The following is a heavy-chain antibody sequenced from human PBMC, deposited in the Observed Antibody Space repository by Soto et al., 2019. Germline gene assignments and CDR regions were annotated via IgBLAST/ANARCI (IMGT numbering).Heavy chain of an antibody. V-gene: IGHV3-30-3*01. CDR3: ARVNDGYSSYNIRIMDG. D-gene: IGHD3-22*01. CDR1: GFTFSSYA. J-gene: IGHJ6*02. CDR2: ISYDGSNK. Sequence: GGSLRLSCAASGFTFSSYAMHWVRQAPGKGLEWVAVISYDGSNKYYADSVKGRFTISRDNSKNTLYLQMNSLRAEDTAVYYCARVNDGYSSYNIRIMDGWG.